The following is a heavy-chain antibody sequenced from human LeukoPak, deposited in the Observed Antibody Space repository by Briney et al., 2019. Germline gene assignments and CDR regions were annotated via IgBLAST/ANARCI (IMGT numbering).Heavy chain of an antibody. V-gene: IGHV3-23*01. Sequence: GGSLRLSCAASGFIFNSYGMSWVRQAPGEGLEWISSITGSTRTTYYGDSVKGRFTVSRDNSRNTLYLQMNSLRAEDTAVYYCAKGGSSWYYFDYWGQGTLVTVSS. CDR2: ITGSTRTT. CDR3: AKGGSSWYYFDY. CDR1: GFIFNSYG. D-gene: IGHD6-13*01. J-gene: IGHJ4*02.